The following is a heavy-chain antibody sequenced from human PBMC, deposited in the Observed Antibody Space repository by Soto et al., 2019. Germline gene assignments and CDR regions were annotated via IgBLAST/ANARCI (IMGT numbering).Heavy chain of an antibody. CDR3: ARELSGWKTLYGMDV. Sequence: GASVKVSCKASGYTFTSYGISWVRQAPGQGLEWMGWISAYNGNTNYAQKLQGRVTMTTDTSTSTAYMELRSLRSDDTAVYYCARELSGWKTLYGMDVWGQGTTVTVSS. CDR1: GYTFTSYG. V-gene: IGHV1-18*01. D-gene: IGHD6-19*01. CDR2: ISAYNGNT. J-gene: IGHJ6*02.